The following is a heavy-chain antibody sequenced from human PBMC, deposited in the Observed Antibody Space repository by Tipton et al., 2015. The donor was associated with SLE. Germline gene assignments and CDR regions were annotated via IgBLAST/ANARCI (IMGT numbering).Heavy chain of an antibody. J-gene: IGHJ4*02. D-gene: IGHD4-11*01. Sequence: TLSLTCAVYGGSFSNYYWTWIRQPPGKGLEWIGEINKNGGTNFAPSLKSRVSMSIDRSKNQFSLNLNSVTAADTAVYYCAREDYSNFYFDYWGQGTLVTVSS. CDR2: INKNGGT. V-gene: IGHV4-34*01. CDR1: GGSFSNYY. CDR3: AREDYSNFYFDY.